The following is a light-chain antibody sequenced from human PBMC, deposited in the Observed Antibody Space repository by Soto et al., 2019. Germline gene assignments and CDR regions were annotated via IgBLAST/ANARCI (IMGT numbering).Light chain of an antibody. CDR3: CSYAGAYTVV. Sequence: QSGLTHPRSVSGSPGQSLTISCTGTSSDVGGYNYVSWYQQHPGKAPKLMIYDVTKRPSGVPDRFSGSKSGNTASLTISGLQTADEADYYCCSYAGAYTVVFGTGTKVTVL. CDR1: SSDVGGYNY. J-gene: IGLJ1*01. CDR2: DVT. V-gene: IGLV2-11*01.